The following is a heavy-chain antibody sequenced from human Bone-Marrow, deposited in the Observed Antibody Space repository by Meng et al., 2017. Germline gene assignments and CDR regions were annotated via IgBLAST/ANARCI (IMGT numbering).Heavy chain of an antibody. D-gene: IGHD3-22*01. Sequence: QGVLVGSGGGVVQPGMSLRLSCAASGFTFSSYAMHWVRQAPGKGLEWVAVISYDGSNKYYADSVKGRFTISRDNSKNTVYLQMDSLRVEDTAVYYCARDCDTSSHYSWFDPWGQGSLVTVSS. CDR3: ARDCDTSSHYSWFDP. V-gene: IGHV3-30*07. CDR2: ISYDGSNK. J-gene: IGHJ5*02. CDR1: GFTFSSYA.